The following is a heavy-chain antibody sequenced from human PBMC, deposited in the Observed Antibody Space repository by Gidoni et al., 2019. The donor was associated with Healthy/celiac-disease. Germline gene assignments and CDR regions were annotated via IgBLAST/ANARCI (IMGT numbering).Heavy chain of an antibody. D-gene: IGHD1-26*01. V-gene: IGHV3-66*01. Sequence: EVQLVESGGGLVQPGGSLRLSCAASGFTVSSNYMSWVRQAPGKGLEWVSVIYSGGSTYYADSVKGRFTISRDNSKNTLYLQMNSLRAEDTAVYYCATEWEQTGGAFDIWGQGTMVTVSS. CDR3: ATEWEQTGGAFDI. CDR2: IYSGGST. J-gene: IGHJ3*02. CDR1: GFTVSSNY.